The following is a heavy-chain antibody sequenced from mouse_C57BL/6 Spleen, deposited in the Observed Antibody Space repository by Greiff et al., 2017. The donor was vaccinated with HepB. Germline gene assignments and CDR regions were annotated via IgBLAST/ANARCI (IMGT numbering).Heavy chain of an antibody. Sequence: EVQVVESGGGLVQPKGSLKLSCAASGFSFNTYAMNWVRQAPGKGLEWVARIRSKSNNYATYYADSVKDRFTISRDDSESMLYLQMNNLKTEDTAMYYCVRGSWGFAYWGQGTLVTVSA. CDR1: GFSFNTYA. CDR3: VRGSWGFAY. V-gene: IGHV10-1*01. J-gene: IGHJ3*01. D-gene: IGHD1-1*01. CDR2: IRSKSNNYAT.